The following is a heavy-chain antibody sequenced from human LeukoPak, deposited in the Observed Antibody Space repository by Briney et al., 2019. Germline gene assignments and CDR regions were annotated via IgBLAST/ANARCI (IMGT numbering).Heavy chain of an antibody. CDR1: GGSVSSGSYY. CDR3: ARLRPDQYCSSTSCYRISLDPDYYYYGMDV. V-gene: IGHV4-61*01. Sequence: SETLSLTCTVSGGSVSSGSYYWSWIRQPPGKGLEWIGYIYYSGSTNHNPSLKSRVTISVDTSKNQFSLKLSSVTAADTAVYYCARLRPDQYCSSTSCYRISLDPDYYYYGMDVWGQGTTVTVSS. D-gene: IGHD2-2*02. J-gene: IGHJ6*02. CDR2: IYYSGST.